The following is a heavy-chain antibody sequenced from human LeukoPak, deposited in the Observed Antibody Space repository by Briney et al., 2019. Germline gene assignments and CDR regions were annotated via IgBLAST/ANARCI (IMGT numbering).Heavy chain of an antibody. CDR2: IYYSGST. J-gene: IGHJ3*02. D-gene: IGHD3-3*01. V-gene: IGHV4-59*01. CDR1: GGSISSYY. Sequence: PSETLSLTCTVSGGSISSYYWSWIRQPPGKGLEWIGYIYYSGSTDYNPSLKSRVTISVDTSKNQFSLKLSSVTAADTAVYYCARMAYYDFWSGYYPPLGAFDIWGQGTMVTVSS. CDR3: ARMAYYDFWSGYYPPLGAFDI.